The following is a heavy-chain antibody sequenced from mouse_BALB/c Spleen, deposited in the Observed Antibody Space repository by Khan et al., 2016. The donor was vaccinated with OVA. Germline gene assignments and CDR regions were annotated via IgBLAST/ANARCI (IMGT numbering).Heavy chain of an antibody. CDR1: GYSIPSGYY. Sequence: EVQLQESGPGLVKPSQSLSLTCSVTGYSIPSGYYWNWIRQFPGNKLEWMGYIRYDGSNNYNPSLKNRISITRDTSQNQFFLKLNSVTTEDTATYYCASGLHYYGFYFDCWGQGTTLTVSS. D-gene: IGHD1-2*01. CDR2: IRYDGSN. CDR3: ASGLHYYGFYFDC. V-gene: IGHV3-6*02. J-gene: IGHJ2*01.